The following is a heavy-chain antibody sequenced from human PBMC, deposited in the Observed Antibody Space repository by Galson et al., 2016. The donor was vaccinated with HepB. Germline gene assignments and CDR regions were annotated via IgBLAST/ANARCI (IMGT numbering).Heavy chain of an antibody. CDR2: IYYTGST. D-gene: IGHD4-23*01. V-gene: IGHV4-39*01. Sequence: SETLSLTCTVSGASVSRTPFYWGWMRQPPGKGLEWIGSIYYTGSTYYNPSLKSRVTISADTSKNQFILTLSSFTAADTAVYYCATDREPRWFYIWGRGTLVTVSS. CDR3: ATDREPRWFYI. J-gene: IGHJ4*02. CDR1: GASVSRTPFY.